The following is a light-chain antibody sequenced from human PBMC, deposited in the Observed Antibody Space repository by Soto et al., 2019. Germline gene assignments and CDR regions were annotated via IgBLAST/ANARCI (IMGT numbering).Light chain of an antibody. CDR2: DAS. Sequence: IQLTQSPSSLSASVGDRVTITCRASQGISSYLGWYQQKPGKAPNLLIYDASTLHSGVPSRFSGGGSGTDFTLTISSLEPEDFAVYYCQQRSNWPLTFGGGTKVDIK. CDR3: QQRSNWPLT. J-gene: IGKJ4*01. V-gene: IGKV1-9*01. CDR1: QGISSY.